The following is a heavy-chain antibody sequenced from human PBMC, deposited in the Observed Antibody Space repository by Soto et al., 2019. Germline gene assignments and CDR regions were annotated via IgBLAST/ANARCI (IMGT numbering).Heavy chain of an antibody. D-gene: IGHD3-9*01. J-gene: IGHJ4*02. CDR3: AKALSPSYIDIVTGPDY. CDR1: GFSFTNYA. Sequence: EVQLLESGGGFIQPGESLRLSCAASGFSFTNYAMYWVRQAPGKGLEWVSVISGSSSTTFYADSVKGRFTISRDNSQKTVYLQMNSLRAEDTAVYYCAKALSPSYIDIVTGPDYWGQGTLVTVSS. CDR2: ISGSSSTT. V-gene: IGHV3-23*01.